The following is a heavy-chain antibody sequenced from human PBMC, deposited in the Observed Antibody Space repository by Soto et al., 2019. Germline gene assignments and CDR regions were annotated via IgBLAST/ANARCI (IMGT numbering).Heavy chain of an antibody. CDR1: GGTFSSYA. D-gene: IGHD5-18*01. J-gene: IGHJ6*02. CDR2: IIPIFGTA. V-gene: IGHV1-69*13. CDR3: ASSLQRGYSFLGYYYYGMDV. Sequence: GASVKVSCKASGGTFSSYAISWVRQAPGQGLEWMGGIIPIFGTANYAQKFQGRVTITADESTSTAYMGLSSLRSEDTAVYYCASSLQRGYSFLGYYYYGMDVWGQGTTVTVSS.